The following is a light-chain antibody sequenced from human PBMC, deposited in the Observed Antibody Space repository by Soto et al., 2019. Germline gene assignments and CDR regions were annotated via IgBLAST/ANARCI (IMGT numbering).Light chain of an antibody. J-gene: IGKJ2*01. CDR1: QSVSSSY. Sequence: ELVLTLSPGSLTLSPGERATLSCRASQSVSSSYLAWYQQKPGQAPRLLIYGASTRATGIPARFSGSGSKTEFTLTISSLQSEDFAVNYCQQYNNWPPPYTLGQGTKVDIK. CDR3: QQYNNWPPPYT. CDR2: GAS. V-gene: IGKV3-15*01.